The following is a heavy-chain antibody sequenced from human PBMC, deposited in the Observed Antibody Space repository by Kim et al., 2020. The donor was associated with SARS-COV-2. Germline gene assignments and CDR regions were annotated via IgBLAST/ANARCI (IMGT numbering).Heavy chain of an antibody. J-gene: IGHJ3*02. Sequence: GGSLRLSCAASGFTFSDFYMSWIRQAPGKGLEWVSFISSGSFYTNYTDSVKDRFTISRDNAKNSLYLQMHSLRAEDTAVYWCAREGGSSIADAFDIWGQGTTVTVSS. V-gene: IGHV3-11*05. CDR2: ISSGSFYT. D-gene: IGHD6-6*01. CDR3: AREGGSSIADAFDI. CDR1: GFTFSDFY.